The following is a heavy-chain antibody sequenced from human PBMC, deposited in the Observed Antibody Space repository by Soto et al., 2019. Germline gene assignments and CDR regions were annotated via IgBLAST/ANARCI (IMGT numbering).Heavy chain of an antibody. J-gene: IGHJ5*02. CDR1: GGSFSGYY. D-gene: IGHD5-12*01. CDR3: ARRVATISLSLNWFDP. V-gene: IGHV4-34*01. Sequence: SETLSLTCAVYGGSFSGYYWSWIRQPPGKGLEWIGEINHSGSTNYNPSLKSRVTISVDTSKNQFSLYLQMNSLRAEDTAVYYCARRVATISLSLNWFDPWGQGTLVTVSS. CDR2: INHSGST.